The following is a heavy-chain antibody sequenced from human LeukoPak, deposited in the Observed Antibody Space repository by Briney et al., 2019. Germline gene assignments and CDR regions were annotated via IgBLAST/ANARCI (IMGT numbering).Heavy chain of an antibody. J-gene: IGHJ4*02. CDR1: GYTFTSYY. D-gene: IGHD3-10*01. V-gene: IGHV1-46*01. Sequence: ASVKVSCKASGYTFTSYYMHWVRQAPGQGLEWMGIINPSGGSTSYAQKFQGRVTMTEDTSIDTAYLDLSSLRSEDTAMYYCSGGIISMSYWGQGTLVTVSS. CDR2: INPSGGST. CDR3: SGGIISMSY.